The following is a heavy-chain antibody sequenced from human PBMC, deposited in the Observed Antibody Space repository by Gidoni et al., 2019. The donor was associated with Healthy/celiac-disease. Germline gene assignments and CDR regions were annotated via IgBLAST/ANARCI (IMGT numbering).Heavy chain of an antibody. CDR2: IHPIFGTA. D-gene: IGHD6-19*01. J-gene: IGHJ4*02. CDR3: ASFGNSSGWYPPIEDY. Sequence: QVQLVQSGAEVKKPGSSVKDSCKASGGTFSSYAISWVRQAPGPGLEWMAGIHPIFGTANYAQQFQGRVTITADESTSTAYMELSSLRSEDTAVYYRASFGNSSGWYPPIEDYWGQGTLVTVSS. V-gene: IGHV1-69*01. CDR1: GGTFSSYA.